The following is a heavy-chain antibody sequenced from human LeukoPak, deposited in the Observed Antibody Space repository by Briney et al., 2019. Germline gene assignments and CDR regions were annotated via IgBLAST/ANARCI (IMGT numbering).Heavy chain of an antibody. CDR2: IYPGDSDT. Sequence: GESLKISCKGSGYGFTSYRIAWVRQMPGKGLEWMGIIYPGDSDTRYSPSFQGQVTISADKSISTAYLQWSSLKASDTAMYYCARQDGSASYYFDYWGQGALVTVSS. V-gene: IGHV5-51*01. D-gene: IGHD3-10*01. CDR1: GYGFTSYR. CDR3: ARQDGSASYYFDY. J-gene: IGHJ4*02.